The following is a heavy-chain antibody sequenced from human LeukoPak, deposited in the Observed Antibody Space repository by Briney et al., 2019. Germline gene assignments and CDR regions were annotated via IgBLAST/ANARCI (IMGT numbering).Heavy chain of an antibody. CDR1: GFTFDDYA. CDR2: ISGDGGRT. Sequence: GGSLRLSCAASGFTFDDYAMYWVRQAPGKGLEWVSLISGDGGRTYYADSVKGRFIISRDNSKNSLYLQMNSLRTEDTALYYCAKDLYYYGSGSYFGMDVWGQGTTVTVSS. J-gene: IGHJ6*02. D-gene: IGHD3-10*01. CDR3: AKDLYYYGSGSYFGMDV. V-gene: IGHV3-43*02.